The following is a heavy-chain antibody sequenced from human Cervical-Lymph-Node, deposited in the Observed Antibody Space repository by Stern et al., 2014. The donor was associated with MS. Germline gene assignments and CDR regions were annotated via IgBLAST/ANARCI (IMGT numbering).Heavy chain of an antibody. J-gene: IGHJ4*02. CDR1: GFSFDDSV. Sequence: EVQLVESGGGLVQPGGSLRLSCAGPGFSFDDSVLHWVRQAPGKGLGWVADISWNSRTIAYADSVRGRFTISRDNAKNSLFLQMNSLRTDDTAWYFCVKEGLYSDSRSYYGHWGQGTLVTVSA. V-gene: IGHV3-9*01. CDR2: ISWNSRTI. CDR3: VKEGLYSDSRSYYGH. D-gene: IGHD3-22*01.